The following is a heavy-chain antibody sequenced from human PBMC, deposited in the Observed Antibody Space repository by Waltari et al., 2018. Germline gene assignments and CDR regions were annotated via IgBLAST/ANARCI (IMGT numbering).Heavy chain of an antibody. CDR1: GGSISSHY. V-gene: IGHV4-59*11. J-gene: IGHJ2*01. CDR2: IYYSGST. D-gene: IGHD4-17*01. CDR3: ARGTDYGVWYFDL. Sequence: QVQLQESGPGLVKPSETLSLPCPVSGGSISSHYWSWIRQPPGKGLEWIGYIYYSGSTNYNPSLKSRVTISVDTSKNQFSLKLSSVTAADTAVYYCARGTDYGVWYFDLWGRGTLVTVSS.